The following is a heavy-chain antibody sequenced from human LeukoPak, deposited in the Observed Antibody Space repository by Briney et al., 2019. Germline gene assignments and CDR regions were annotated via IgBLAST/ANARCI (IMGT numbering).Heavy chain of an antibody. CDR1: GFTLSSYA. Sequence: GGSLRLSCAASGFTLSSYAMHWVRQAPGKGLERVAVISDDGSNKYYADSVKGRFTISRDNAKNSLYLQMNSLRAEDTAVYYCARVVPPFSAMALYYYYYMDVWGKGTTVTVSS. CDR3: ARVVPPFSAMALYYYYYMDV. V-gene: IGHV3-30-3*01. D-gene: IGHD5-18*01. J-gene: IGHJ6*03. CDR2: ISDDGSNK.